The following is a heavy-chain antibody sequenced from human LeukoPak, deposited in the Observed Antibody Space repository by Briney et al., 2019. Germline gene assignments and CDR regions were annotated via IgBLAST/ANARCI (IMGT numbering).Heavy chain of an antibody. CDR2: IYTDGST. J-gene: IGHJ4*02. D-gene: IGHD2-15*01. Sequence: SETLSLTCSVSGGSISSSYWNWIRQPAGKGLEWIGRIYTDGSTNYNPSLKSRVSVSADTSKNQFSLKLNSVTAADTAVYYCARTFSGGSYGAAFDYWGQGPLVSVS. V-gene: IGHV4-4*07. CDR1: GGSISSSY. CDR3: ARTFSGGSYGAAFDY.